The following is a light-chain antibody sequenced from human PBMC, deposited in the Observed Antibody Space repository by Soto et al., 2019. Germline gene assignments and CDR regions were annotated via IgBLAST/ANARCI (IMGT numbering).Light chain of an antibody. Sequence: DIQMTQSPSTLSGSVGDRVTITCRASQGISSYLAWYQQKPGKAPKLLIYKASTFKSGVPSRFSGSGSGTEFPLTISSLQPDDFATYYCQHYNSYSEAFGQGTKVDIK. CDR3: QHYNSYSEA. J-gene: IGKJ1*01. V-gene: IGKV1-5*03. CDR2: KAS. CDR1: QGISSY.